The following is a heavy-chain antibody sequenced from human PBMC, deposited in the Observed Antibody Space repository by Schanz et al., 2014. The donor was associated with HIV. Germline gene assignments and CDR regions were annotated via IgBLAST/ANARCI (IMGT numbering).Heavy chain of an antibody. CDR1: GYTFTSSY. CDR3: ASGRFDTVIWWGDAFLI. V-gene: IGHV1-46*01. D-gene: IGHD5-18*01. CDR2: INPRDGST. Sequence: QVQLVQSGAEVKKPGSSVKVSCKAFGYTFTSSYMHWVRLAPGQGLEWMGIINPRDGSTLYAQKFQNRVSMTGETSTSTVYMEVSSLRSEDTAVYYCASGRFDTVIWWGDAFLIWGRGTMVTVSS. J-gene: IGHJ3*02.